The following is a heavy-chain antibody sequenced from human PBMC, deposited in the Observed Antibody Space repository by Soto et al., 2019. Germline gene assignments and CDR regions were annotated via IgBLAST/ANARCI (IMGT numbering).Heavy chain of an antibody. Sequence: PSETLSLTCAVSGGSISSSSYSWGWIRQPPGKGLEWIGNIYYSGSTHYNPSLKGRVTISVDTSKNQFSLKLSSVTAADTAVYYCATERPDGSRLDPWGQGTLVTVSS. D-gene: IGHD6-13*01. J-gene: IGHJ5*02. CDR2: IYYSGST. CDR3: ATERPDGSRLDP. CDR1: GGSISSSSYS. V-gene: IGHV4-39*07.